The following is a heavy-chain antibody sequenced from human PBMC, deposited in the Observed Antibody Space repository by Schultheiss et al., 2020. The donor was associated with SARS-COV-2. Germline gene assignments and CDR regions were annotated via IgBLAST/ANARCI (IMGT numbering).Heavy chain of an antibody. V-gene: IGHV3-33*08. CDR3: ARAMISFGGVIVDYFYYGMDV. J-gene: IGHJ6*02. CDR1: GFTFSSYS. Sequence: GGSLRLSCAASGFTFSSYSMTWVRQAPGKGLEWVAVIWYDGSNKYYADSVKGRFTISRDNSKNTLYLQMNSLRAEDTAVYYCARAMISFGGVIVDYFYYGMDVWGQGTTVTVSS. CDR2: IWYDGSNK. D-gene: IGHD3-16*02.